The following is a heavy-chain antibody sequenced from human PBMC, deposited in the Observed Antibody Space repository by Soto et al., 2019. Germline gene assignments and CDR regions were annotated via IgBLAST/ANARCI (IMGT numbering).Heavy chain of an antibody. D-gene: IGHD2-2*01. J-gene: IGHJ5*02. V-gene: IGHV4-39*02. CDR3: ARGRIVVVPAAKVSWFDP. CDR1: GGPISSMTYS. Sequence: PETLSLTCTVSGGPISSMTYSWGCIRKPPGRGLEWIGTIYYHGNTYYNPSLKSRVTVSADTSKDQLSLKLSSVTAADTAVYYCARGRIVVVPAAKVSWFDPWGQGTLVT. CDR2: IYYHGNT.